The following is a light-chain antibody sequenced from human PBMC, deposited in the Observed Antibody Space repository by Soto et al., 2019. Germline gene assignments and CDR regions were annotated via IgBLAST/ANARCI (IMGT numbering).Light chain of an antibody. CDR3: QQYGSSPLT. Sequence: EIVLTQSPGTLSLSPGERATLSCRASQSLSSNYLAWYQQKPGQAPRLLIYDASSRATGIPDRFRGSGSGTDLTLTISRLEPEDFAVYYCQQYGSSPLTFGPGTKVDIK. CDR1: QSLSSNY. CDR2: DAS. J-gene: IGKJ3*01. V-gene: IGKV3-20*01.